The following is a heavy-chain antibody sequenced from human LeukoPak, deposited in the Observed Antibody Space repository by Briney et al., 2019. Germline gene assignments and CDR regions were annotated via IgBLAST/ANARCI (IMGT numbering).Heavy chain of an antibody. CDR1: GFTFSGYA. D-gene: IGHD1-26*01. CDR2: IIGSGGST. V-gene: IGHV3-23*01. J-gene: IGHJ4*02. CDR3: AKAPGSGSHAYFVY. Sequence: GGSLRLSCAASGFTFSGYAMGWVRQAPGKGLEWVSGIIGSGGSTYYADSVKGRVTISRDNSTSTLYLQMNSLRSEDTAVYYCAKAPGSGSHAYFVYWGQGTLVTVSS.